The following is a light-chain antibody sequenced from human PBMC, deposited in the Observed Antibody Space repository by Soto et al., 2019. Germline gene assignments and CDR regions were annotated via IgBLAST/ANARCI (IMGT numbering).Light chain of an antibody. V-gene: IGKV3-20*01. CDR3: QQYGIPPFT. CDR2: AAS. Sequence: EIVLTQSPGTLSLSPGERATISCRASQNVSSSYLAWYQQKPGQAPRLLIYAASSRDTGIPDRFSGSGSGTDFTLTISRLEPEDIGAYYCQQYGIPPFTFGPGTKLDIK. J-gene: IGKJ3*01. CDR1: QNVSSSY.